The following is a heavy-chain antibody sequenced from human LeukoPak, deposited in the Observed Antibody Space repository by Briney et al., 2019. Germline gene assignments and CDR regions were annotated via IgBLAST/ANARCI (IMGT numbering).Heavy chain of an antibody. V-gene: IGHV1-2*02. CDR1: GYTFSNYY. CDR3: ARQNGYNPDY. CDR2: INPNSGGT. D-gene: IGHD5-24*01. J-gene: IGHJ4*02. Sequence: ASVTVSCKASGYTFSNYYLHWVRQAPGQGLEWMGWINPNSGGTNFAQNFQGRVTMTRDTSISTAYMELSGLRSDDTAVYYCARQNGYNPDYWGPGTLVTVAS.